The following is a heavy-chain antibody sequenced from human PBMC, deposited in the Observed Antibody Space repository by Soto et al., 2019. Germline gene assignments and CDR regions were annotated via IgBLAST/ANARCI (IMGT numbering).Heavy chain of an antibody. Sequence: QVQLQQWGAGLLKPSETLSLTCAVSGGSFSGYYWSCIRQPPGKGLEWIGEINHSGSTNDNPSITRRVTISVDTAKNQFSLKLRSVTAAATAVYFYARGDILTGYWRRYNWFDPWGQGTLVTVSS. J-gene: IGHJ5*02. CDR3: ARGDILTGYWRRYNWFDP. CDR1: GGSFSGYY. V-gene: IGHV4-34*01. D-gene: IGHD3-9*01. CDR2: INHSGST.